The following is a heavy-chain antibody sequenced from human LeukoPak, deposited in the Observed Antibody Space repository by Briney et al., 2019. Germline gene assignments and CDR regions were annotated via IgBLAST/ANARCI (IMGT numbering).Heavy chain of an antibody. J-gene: IGHJ4*02. D-gene: IGHD1-26*01. CDR3: AKDPGVGALPRSNQNVY. CDR2: IYYSGST. V-gene: IGHV4-59*01. CDR1: GGSISSYY. Sequence: SETLSLTCTVSGGSISSYYWSWIRQPPGKGLGWIGYIYYSGSTNYNPSLKSRVTISVDTSKNQFSLKLSSVTAADTAVYYCAKDPGVGALPRSNQNVYWGQGTLVTVSS.